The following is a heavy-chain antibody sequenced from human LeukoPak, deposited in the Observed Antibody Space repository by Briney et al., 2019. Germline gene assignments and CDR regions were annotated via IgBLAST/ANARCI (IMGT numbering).Heavy chain of an antibody. D-gene: IGHD5-12*01. Sequence: SVKVSCTASGGTFSRYAISWVRQAPGQGLEWMGRIIPIFGTANYAQKFQGRVTITTDESTSTAYMEWSSLRSEDTAVYYCARGIPNSGYDYWGQGTLVTVSS. V-gene: IGHV1-69*05. CDR2: IIPIFGTA. CDR1: GGTFSRYA. CDR3: ARGIPNSGYDY. J-gene: IGHJ4*02.